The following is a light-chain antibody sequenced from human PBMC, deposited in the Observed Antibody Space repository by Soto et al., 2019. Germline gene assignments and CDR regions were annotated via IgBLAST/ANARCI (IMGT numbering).Light chain of an antibody. CDR3: LSFDSSLCGWV. Sequence: QSVLTQPPSVSGAPGQKITISCTGSSSNIGTTYDVHWYQQLPGTAPKLLIYGNNNRPSGVPDRFSGSKSGTSASLAITGRPAEDEADYYSLSFDSSLCGWVFGGGTPLTFL. CDR2: GNN. CDR1: SSNIGTTYD. J-gene: IGLJ3*02. V-gene: IGLV1-40*01.